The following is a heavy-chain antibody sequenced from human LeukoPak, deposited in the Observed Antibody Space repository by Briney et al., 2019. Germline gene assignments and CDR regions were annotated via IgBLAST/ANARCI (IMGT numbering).Heavy chain of an antibody. D-gene: IGHD2-21*01. Sequence: SETLSLTCTVSGYSISSGYYWCWIRQPPGEGLEWIGSIYHSGSTYYNPSLKSRVTISVDTSKNQFSLKLSSVTAADTAVYYCARAGVMGTYYYMDVWGKGTTVTVSS. CDR2: IYHSGST. J-gene: IGHJ6*03. CDR1: GYSISSGYY. CDR3: ARAGVMGTYYYMDV. V-gene: IGHV4-38-2*02.